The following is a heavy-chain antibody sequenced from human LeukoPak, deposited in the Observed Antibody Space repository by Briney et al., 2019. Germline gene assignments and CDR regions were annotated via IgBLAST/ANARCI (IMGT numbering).Heavy chain of an antibody. V-gene: IGHV4-59*01. CDR1: GGSISSYY. CDR3: ARVGDCSSTSCFVDY. J-gene: IGHJ4*02. D-gene: IGHD2-2*01. Sequence: SETLSLTCNVSGGSISSYYWSWIRQPPGQGLEWIGYICCTGSTNYNPSLKSRVTISVDTSKNQFSLKLSSVTAADTAVYYCARVGDCSSTSCFVDYWGQGTLVTVSS. CDR2: ICCTGST.